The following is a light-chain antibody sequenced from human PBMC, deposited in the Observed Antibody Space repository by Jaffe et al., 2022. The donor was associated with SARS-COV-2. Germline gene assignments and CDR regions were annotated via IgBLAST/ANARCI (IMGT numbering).Light chain of an antibody. CDR3: QAWDSSRHVI. V-gene: IGLV3-1*01. CDR1: DLGDKY. CDR2: LDN. Sequence: SYELTQPPSVSVFPGETATITCSGDDLGDKYASWYQHKPGQSPALLIYLDNRRPPGTPERFSGSNSGNTATLTITGTQTMDEADFYCQAWDSSRHVIFGGGTKLTVL. J-gene: IGLJ2*01.